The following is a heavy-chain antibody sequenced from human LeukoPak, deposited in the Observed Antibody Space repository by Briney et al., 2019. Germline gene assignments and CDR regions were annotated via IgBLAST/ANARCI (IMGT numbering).Heavy chain of an antibody. J-gene: IGHJ4*02. V-gene: IGHV1-18*01. D-gene: IGHD3-16*02. CDR3: ARDRWVITFGGVIAY. CDR2: ISAYNGNT. CDR1: GYTFTSYG. Sequence: ASVKVSCKASGYTFTSYGISRVRQAPGQGLEWMGWISAYNGNTNYAQKLQGRVTMTTDTSTSTAYMELRSLRSDDTAVYYCARDRWVITFGGVIAYWGQGTLVTVSS.